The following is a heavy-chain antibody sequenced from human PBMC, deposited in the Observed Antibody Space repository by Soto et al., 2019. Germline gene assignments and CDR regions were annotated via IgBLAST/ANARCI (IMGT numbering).Heavy chain of an antibody. J-gene: IGHJ4*02. D-gene: IGHD1-26*01. V-gene: IGHV3-72*01. CDR3: ARDTGGSYDY. CDR2: SRNKANSYNT. CDR1: GFTFSDYY. Sequence: EVQLVASGGGLVQPGGSLRLSCAASGFTFSDYYMDWVRQVPGKGLEWVGRSRNKANSYNTEYAASVKGRFSISRDGSKDSMYLQMNSLKTEDTAVYYCARDTGGSYDYWGQGALVTVSS.